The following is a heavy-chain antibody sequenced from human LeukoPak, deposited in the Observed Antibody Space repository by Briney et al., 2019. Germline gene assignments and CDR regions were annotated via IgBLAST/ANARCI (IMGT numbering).Heavy chain of an antibody. D-gene: IGHD4-17*01. CDR3: ARDSTVSDFDY. CDR1: GFTFSSYW. J-gene: IGHJ4*02. Sequence: GGPLRLTCVASGFTFSSYWMHWVRQAPGKGLVWVSRIKIDGSGTGYADSVKGRFTISRDNAKNTLYLQMNSLRADDTAVYYCARDSTVSDFDYWGQGTLVTVSS. CDR2: IKIDGSGT. V-gene: IGHV3-74*01.